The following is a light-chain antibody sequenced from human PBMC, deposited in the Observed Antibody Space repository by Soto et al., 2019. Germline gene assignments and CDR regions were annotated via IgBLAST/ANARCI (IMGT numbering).Light chain of an antibody. CDR2: GAS. Sequence: EIVLTQSPGTLSLSPGERATLSCRTSQSVSSSYLAGYQQKPGQAPRLLIYGASSRATGIPYRFSGSGSGTDFTLTISRLEPEDFAVYYCQQYGRSWWTFGQGTKVEIK. CDR3: QQYGRSWWT. CDR1: QSVSSSY. J-gene: IGKJ1*01. V-gene: IGKV3-20*01.